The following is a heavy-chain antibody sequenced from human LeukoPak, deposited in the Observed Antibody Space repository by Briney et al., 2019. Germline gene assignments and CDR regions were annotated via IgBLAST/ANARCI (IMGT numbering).Heavy chain of an antibody. V-gene: IGHV3-23*01. CDR1: GFTFSSYA. Sequence: PGGSLRLSCAASGFTFSSYAMSWVRQAPGKGLEWVSAISGSGGSTYYADSVKGRFTISRDNSKNTLYLQMNSLKPEDTAVYYCAKDRTGQVRYSDYWGQGTLVTVSS. J-gene: IGHJ4*02. D-gene: IGHD1-1*01. CDR2: ISGSGGST. CDR3: AKDRTGQVRYSDY.